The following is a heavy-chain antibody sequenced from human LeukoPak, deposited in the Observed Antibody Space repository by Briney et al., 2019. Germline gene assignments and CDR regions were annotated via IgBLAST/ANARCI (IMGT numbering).Heavy chain of an antibody. J-gene: IGHJ6*02. Sequence: GGSLRLSCAASGFSFSSYVMHRVRQAPGKGLEYVSAISSNGGETYYADSVKGRFTISRDNSKNALYLQMGSLRVEDMAVYYCARGRSPRGYYYGMEVWGQGTTVTVS. CDR3: ARGRSPRGYYYGMEV. D-gene: IGHD1-26*01. V-gene: IGHV3-64*02. CDR2: ISSNGGET. CDR1: GFSFSSYV.